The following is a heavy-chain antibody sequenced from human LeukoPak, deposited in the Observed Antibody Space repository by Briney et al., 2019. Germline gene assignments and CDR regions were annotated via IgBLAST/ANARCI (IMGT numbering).Heavy chain of an antibody. J-gene: IGHJ3*02. Sequence: ASVKVSCKASGYTFTGYYMHWVRQAPGQGDEWMGWINPNSGGTNYAQKFQGRVTMTRDTSISTAYMELSRLRSDDTAVYYCARDLVDTIFGVVIGSGGAFDIWGQGTMVTVSS. CDR3: ARDLVDTIFGVVIGSGGAFDI. CDR2: INPNSGGT. CDR1: GYTFTGYY. V-gene: IGHV1-2*02. D-gene: IGHD3-3*01.